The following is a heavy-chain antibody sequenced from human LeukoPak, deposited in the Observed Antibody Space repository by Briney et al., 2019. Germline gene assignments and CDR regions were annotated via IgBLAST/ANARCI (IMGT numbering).Heavy chain of an antibody. V-gene: IGHV5-51*01. D-gene: IGHD6-13*01. CDR2: IYPGDSDT. Sequence: GESLKISCKGSGYSFTSYWIGWVRQMPGKGLEWMGIIYPGDSDTRYSPSFQGQVTISADKSISTAYLQWSSLRAEDTAVYYCAKAHSSSWFRDYFDYWGQGTLVTVSS. CDR3: AKAHSSSWFRDYFDY. CDR1: GYSFTSYW. J-gene: IGHJ4*02.